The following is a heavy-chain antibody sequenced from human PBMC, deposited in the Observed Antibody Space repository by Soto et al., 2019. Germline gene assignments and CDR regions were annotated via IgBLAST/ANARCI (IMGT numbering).Heavy chain of an antibody. D-gene: IGHD3-3*01. CDR3: ARAGYDFWSRYYTHLYYYGMDV. Sequence: PSQTLSLTCAISGDSVSSNSAAWNWIRQSPSRGLEWLGRTYYRSKWYNDYAVSVKSRITINPDTSKNQFSLQLNSVTPEDTAVYYCARAGYDFWSRYYTHLYYYGMDVWGQGTTVTVSS. J-gene: IGHJ6*02. CDR1: GDSVSSNSAA. CDR2: TYYRSKWYN. V-gene: IGHV6-1*01.